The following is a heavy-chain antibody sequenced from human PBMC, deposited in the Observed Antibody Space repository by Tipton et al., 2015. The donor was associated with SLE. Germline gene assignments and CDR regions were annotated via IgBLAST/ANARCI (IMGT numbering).Heavy chain of an antibody. Sequence: TLSLTCVVSGYSISSGYYWGWIRQPPGKGLEWIGYISYSGSTSYYPSLKSRVTISVDTSKNQFSLKLSSVTAADTAVYYCARRLYYYDSSGFFDLWGRGTLVTVSS. CDR1: GYSISSGYY. CDR3: ARRLYYYDSSGFFDL. J-gene: IGHJ2*01. CDR2: ISYSGST. V-gene: IGHV4-38-2*01. D-gene: IGHD3-22*01.